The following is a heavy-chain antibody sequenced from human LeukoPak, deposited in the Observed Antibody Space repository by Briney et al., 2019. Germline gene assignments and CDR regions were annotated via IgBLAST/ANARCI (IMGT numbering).Heavy chain of an antibody. J-gene: IGHJ4*02. CDR2: IKPDGTEK. CDR3: ARGGNSSWDY. D-gene: IGHD5-24*01. Sequence: HPGGSLRLSCAASGLVFSNYWMSWVRQAPGKGLEWVANIKPDGTEKYYVDSLRGRFTISRDNAKNSLYLQMNSLRVEDTAVYYCARGGNSSWDYWGQGALVTVSS. V-gene: IGHV3-7*01. CDR1: GLVFSNYW.